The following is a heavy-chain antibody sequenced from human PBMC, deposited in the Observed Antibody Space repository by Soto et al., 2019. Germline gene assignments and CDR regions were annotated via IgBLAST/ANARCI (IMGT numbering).Heavy chain of an antibody. D-gene: IGHD2-15*01. V-gene: IGHV4-34*01. CDR3: AGVKKIVGVVAPQIAS. Sequence: SETLSLTCAVYGGSFIGYYWSWIRQPPWKGLEWIGEINHSGSTNYNPSLKSRVTISVDTSRNQFSLKLSSVTAADTAVYYCAGVKKIVGVVAPQIASGGKGPLVTVSS. CDR2: INHSGST. CDR1: GGSFIGYY. J-gene: IGHJ4*02.